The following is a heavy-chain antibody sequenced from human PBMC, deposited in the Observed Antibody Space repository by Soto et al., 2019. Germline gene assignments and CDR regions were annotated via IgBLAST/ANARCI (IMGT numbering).Heavy chain of an antibody. CDR1: GYSFTNYW. V-gene: IGHV5-51*01. Sequence: PGESLKISCKASGYSFTNYWIGWVRQMPGKGLEWMGIIYPGDSDTRYSPSFQGQVIISADKSISTTYLHWSSLKASDTAMYYCAKVYIGAFDVWGQGTMVTVSS. CDR3: AKVYIGAFDV. CDR2: IYPGDSDT. D-gene: IGHD5-12*01. J-gene: IGHJ3*01.